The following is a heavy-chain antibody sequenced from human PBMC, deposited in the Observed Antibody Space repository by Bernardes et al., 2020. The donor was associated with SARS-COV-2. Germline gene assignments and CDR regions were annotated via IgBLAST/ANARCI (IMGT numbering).Heavy chain of an antibody. Sequence: GSLRLSCEASGFTFSSSVMSWVRQAPGKGLEWVSGMSGSGSYTKYADSVKGRFTISRDNSKNTLYLQLNSLRAEDTAVYYCAKDLGRTMVRGVIFPSFDYWGQGTLVTVSS. V-gene: IGHV3-23*01. CDR2: MSGSGSYT. D-gene: IGHD3-10*01. CDR1: GFTFSSSV. J-gene: IGHJ4*02. CDR3: AKDLGRTMVRGVIFPSFDY.